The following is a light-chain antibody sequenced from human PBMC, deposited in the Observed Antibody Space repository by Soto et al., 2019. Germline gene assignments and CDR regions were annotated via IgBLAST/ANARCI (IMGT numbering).Light chain of an antibody. J-gene: IGKJ5*01. CDR3: MQALQGLT. V-gene: IGKV2-28*01. CDR2: FGS. Sequence: DMLITQSRLTLRVPSGEPACISCRSGHSLSYNNTYNYLDWYLQKPGQPPQLLVYFGSYRASGVPDRFSGSGSGTDFTLKITRVAAEDVGIYYCMQALQGLTFGQGTRLENK. CDR1: HSLSYNNTYNY.